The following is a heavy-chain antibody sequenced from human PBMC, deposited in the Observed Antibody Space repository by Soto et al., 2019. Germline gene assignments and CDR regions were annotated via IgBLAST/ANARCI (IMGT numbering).Heavy chain of an antibody. CDR2: IIPILGIA. CDR1: GGTFSSYT. Sequence: SVKVSCKASGGTFSSYTISWVRQAPGQGLEWMGRIIPILGIANYAQKFQGRVTITADKSTSTAYMELSSLRSEDTAVYYCARADYYDSSGYYYDPPLYFDYWGQGTLVTVSS. V-gene: IGHV1-69*02. CDR3: ARADYYDSSGYYYDPPLYFDY. J-gene: IGHJ4*02. D-gene: IGHD3-22*01.